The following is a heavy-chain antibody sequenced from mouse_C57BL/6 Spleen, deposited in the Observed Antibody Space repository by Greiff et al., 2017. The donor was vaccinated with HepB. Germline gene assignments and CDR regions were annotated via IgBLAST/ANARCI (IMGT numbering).Heavy chain of an antibody. CDR1: GFNIKDDY. CDR2: IDPENGDT. Sequence: EVQLQQSGAELVRPGASVKLSCTASGFNIKDDYMHWVKQRPEQGLEWIGWIDPENGDTEYASKFQGKATITAYTSSNTAYLQLSSLTSEDTAVYYCTTGLRLYYAMDYWGQGTSVTVSS. V-gene: IGHV14-4*01. D-gene: IGHD2-4*01. CDR3: TTGLRLYYAMDY. J-gene: IGHJ4*01.